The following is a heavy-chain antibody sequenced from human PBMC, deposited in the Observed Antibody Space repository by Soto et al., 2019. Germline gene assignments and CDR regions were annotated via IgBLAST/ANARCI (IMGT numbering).Heavy chain of an antibody. CDR2: IYYTGST. D-gene: IGHD2-2*01. CDR3: ARGDVVVPAAWFDP. J-gene: IGHJ5*02. V-gene: IGHV4-59*01. Sequence: QVQLQESGPGLVKPSETLSLTCTVSGVSISSYYWSWIRQPPGKGLEYIGYIYYTGSTKYNPSLKSRVTISVDTSKNQVSLTLTSMTAADTAVYYCARGDVVVPAAWFDPWGQGSLVTVSS. CDR1: GVSISSYY.